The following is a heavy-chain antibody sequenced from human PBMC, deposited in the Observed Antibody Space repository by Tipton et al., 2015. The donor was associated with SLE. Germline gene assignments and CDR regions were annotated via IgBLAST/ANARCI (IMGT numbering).Heavy chain of an antibody. J-gene: IGHJ5*02. D-gene: IGHD3-3*01. CDR1: GGSISSRSYY. CDR3: ARGRGAIFGVVTPWFDP. CDR2: IYYSGSA. Sequence: TLSLTCTVSGGSISSRSYYWGWIRQPPGKGLEWIGNIYYSGSANYNPSLKSRVTISVDTSKNQFSLKLSSVTAADTAVYYCARGRGAIFGVVTPWFDPWGQGTLVTVSS. V-gene: IGHV4-39*07.